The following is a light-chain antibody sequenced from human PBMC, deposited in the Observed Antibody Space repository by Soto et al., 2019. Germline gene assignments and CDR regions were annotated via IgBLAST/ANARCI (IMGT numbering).Light chain of an antibody. V-gene: IGKV3D-11*01. CDR3: QQRSKWPFT. Sequence: EIVLTQSRATLSFSPGERATLSCRASEDINIYLGWYQQKPGQAPRLLIYDASNRAPGIPARFSGSGPGTDFTLTISSLEPEDFAVYYCQQRSKWPFTFGQGTRLEIK. J-gene: IGKJ5*01. CDR2: DAS. CDR1: EDINIY.